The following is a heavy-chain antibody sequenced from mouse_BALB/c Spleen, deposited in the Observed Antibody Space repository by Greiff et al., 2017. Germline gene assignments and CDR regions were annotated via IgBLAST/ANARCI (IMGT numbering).Heavy chain of an antibody. CDR2: IDPANGNT. Sequence: VQLQQSGAELVKPGASVKLSCTASGFNINDTYMHWVKQRPEQGLEWIGRIDPANGNTKYDPKFQGKATITADTSSNTAYLQLSSLTSEDTAVYYCASRMDYWGQGTSVTVSS. V-gene: IGHV14-3*02. CDR1: GFNINDTY. CDR3: ASRMDY. J-gene: IGHJ4*01.